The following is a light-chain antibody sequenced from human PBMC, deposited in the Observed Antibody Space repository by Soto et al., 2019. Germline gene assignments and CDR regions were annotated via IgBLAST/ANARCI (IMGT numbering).Light chain of an antibody. V-gene: IGLV2-14*03. CDR3: TSHAAGSTLI. J-gene: IGLJ2*01. CDR2: DVT. CDR1: SSDVGGYNE. Sequence: QSVLTQPASVSGSPGQSITISCTGTSSDVGGYNEVSWYQQRPGRAPKLMIYDVTNRPSGVSNRFSGSKSGNTASLTISGLQAEDDAYYYCTSHAAGSTLIFGGGTKVTVL.